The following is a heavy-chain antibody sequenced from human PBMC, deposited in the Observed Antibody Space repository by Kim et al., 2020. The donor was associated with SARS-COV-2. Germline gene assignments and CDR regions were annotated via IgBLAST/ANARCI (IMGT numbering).Heavy chain of an antibody. V-gene: IGHV3-74*01. CDR3: ARDGYIVGAHYYFDY. D-gene: IGHD1-26*01. CDR2: INSDASST. J-gene: IGHJ4*02. CDR1: GFTFSSYW. Sequence: GGSLRLSCAASGFTFSSYWMHWVRQAPGKGLVWVSRINSDASSTSYADSVKGRFTISRDNAKNTLYLQMNSLRAGDTAVYYCARDGYIVGAHYYFDYWGQGTLVTVS.